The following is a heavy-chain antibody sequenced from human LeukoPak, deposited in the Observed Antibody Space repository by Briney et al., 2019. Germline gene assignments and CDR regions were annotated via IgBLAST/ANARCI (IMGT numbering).Heavy chain of an antibody. CDR1: CGSINSYY. CDR3: ARKYSSSWYYFDY. CDR2: IYTSGST. J-gene: IGHJ4*02. D-gene: IGHD6-13*01. Sequence: SEILSLTCTVSCGSINSYYWSWIRQPAGKGLEWIGHIYTSGSTNYNPSLKSRVTMSVDTSKNQFSLKLSSVTAADTAVYYCARKYSSSWYYFDYWGQGTLVTVSS. V-gene: IGHV4-4*07.